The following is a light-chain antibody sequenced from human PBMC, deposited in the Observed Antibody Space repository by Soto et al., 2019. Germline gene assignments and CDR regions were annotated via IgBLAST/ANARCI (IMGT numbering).Light chain of an antibody. CDR2: SNN. CDR1: SSNFGGNT. J-gene: IGLJ3*02. CDR3: AAWDDSLNGWV. Sequence: QSVLTKPPSASGTPGQRVFISCSGSSSNFGGNTANWYQQFPGTAPQVLIYSNNQRPSGVPDRFSGSKSGTSASLAISGLQTEDEADYYCAAWDDSLNGWVFGGGTKVTVL. V-gene: IGLV1-44*01.